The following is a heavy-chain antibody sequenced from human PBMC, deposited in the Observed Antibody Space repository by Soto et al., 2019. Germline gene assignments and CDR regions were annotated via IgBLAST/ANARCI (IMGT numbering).Heavy chain of an antibody. CDR3: ASAHFYSSSWGGPEY. CDR1: GYSISSSNW. J-gene: IGHJ4*02. CDR2: IYYSGST. D-gene: IGHD6-13*01. Sequence: SETLSLTCAVSGYSISSSNWWGWIRQPPGKGLEWIGYIYYSGSTYYNPSLKSRVTMSVDTSKNQFSLKLSSVTAVDTAVYYCASAHFYSSSWGGPEYWGQGTLVTVSS. V-gene: IGHV4-28*01.